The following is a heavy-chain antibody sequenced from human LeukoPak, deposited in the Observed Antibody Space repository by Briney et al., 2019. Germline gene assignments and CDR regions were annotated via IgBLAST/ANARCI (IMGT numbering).Heavy chain of an antibody. CDR2: ISGSGDST. J-gene: IGHJ1*01. CDR1: GFTFSSHA. D-gene: IGHD1-26*01. Sequence: SGGSLRLSCAASGFTFSSHAMSWVRQAPGKGLEWVSDISGSGDSTNYADSVKGRFSISRDNSKKTLYLQINRLRGEDTALYHCALESGSYYGHFEQWGQGTLVTVSS. V-gene: IGHV3-23*01. CDR3: ALESGSYYGHFEQ.